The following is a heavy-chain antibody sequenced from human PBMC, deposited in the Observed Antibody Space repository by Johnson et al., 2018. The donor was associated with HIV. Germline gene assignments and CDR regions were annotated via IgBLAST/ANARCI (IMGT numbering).Heavy chain of an antibody. Sequence: QVQLVESGGGLVQPGGSLRLSCAASGFTFSSYGMHWVRQAPGKGLEWVAVISYDGSNKYYEDSVRGRFTISRDNSKNTLYLQMNSLRAEDTAVYYCARDRDSIAGAPYASFLW. CDR1: GFTFSSYG. CDR3: ARDRDSIAGAPYASFL. CDR2: ISYDGSNK. V-gene: IGHV3-30*03. J-gene: IGHJ2*01. D-gene: IGHD1-26*01.